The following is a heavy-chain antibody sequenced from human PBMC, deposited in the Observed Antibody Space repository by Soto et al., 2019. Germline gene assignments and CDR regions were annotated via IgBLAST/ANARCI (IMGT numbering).Heavy chain of an antibody. Sequence: PSETLSLTCAVSGASISSEQSWSWVRQPPGKGLEWIGEIHHSGSTNINSSLKSRVTMSVDTSNNHFSLKLSSVTAADTAVYYCAKHYGDLASYYFDLWGQGTLVTVSS. CDR1: GASISSEQS. J-gene: IGHJ4*02. V-gene: IGHV4-4*02. CDR2: IHHSGST. CDR3: AKHYGDLASYYFDL. D-gene: IGHD4-17*01.